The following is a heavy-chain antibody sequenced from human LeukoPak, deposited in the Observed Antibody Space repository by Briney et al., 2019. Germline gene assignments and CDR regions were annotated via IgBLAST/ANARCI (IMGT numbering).Heavy chain of an antibody. CDR3: ARSWVGGDHDY. J-gene: IGHJ4*02. Sequence: GGSLRLSCAASGFTFSHYSMNWVRQAPGKGLEWVANIKQDGSEKYYVDSVKGRFTISRDNAKNSLYLQMNSLRAEDTAVYYCARSWVGGDHDYWGQGTLVTVSS. D-gene: IGHD2-21*02. CDR1: GFTFSHYS. V-gene: IGHV3-7*01. CDR2: IKQDGSEK.